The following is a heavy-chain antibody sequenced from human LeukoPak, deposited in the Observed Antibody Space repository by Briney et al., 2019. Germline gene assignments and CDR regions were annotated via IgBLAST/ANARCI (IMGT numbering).Heavy chain of an antibody. CDR2: IYYSGST. D-gene: IGHD5-24*01. CDR1: GGSISSYY. CDR3: ARGGMATVHFDY. V-gene: IGHV4-59*01. J-gene: IGHJ4*02. Sequence: NPSETLSLTCTVSGGSISSYYWSWIRQPPGKGLEWLGYIYYSGSTNYNPSLKSRVTISVDTSKNQFSLKLSSVTAADTAVYYCARGGMATVHFDYWGQGTLVTVSS.